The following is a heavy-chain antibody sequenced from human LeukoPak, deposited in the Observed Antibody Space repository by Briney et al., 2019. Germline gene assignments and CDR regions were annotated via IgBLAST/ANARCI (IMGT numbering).Heavy chain of an antibody. CDR1: GFTLSGYW. CDR2: ISSSGSTI. CDR3: ARDYYGSWNAFDI. Sequence: PGGSLRLSCVASGFTLSGYWMSWVRRAPGKGLEWVSYISSSGSTIYYADSVKGRFTISRDNAKNSLYLQMNSLRAEDTAVYYCARDYYGSWNAFDIWGQGTMVTVSS. V-gene: IGHV3-11*01. J-gene: IGHJ3*02. D-gene: IGHD3-10*01.